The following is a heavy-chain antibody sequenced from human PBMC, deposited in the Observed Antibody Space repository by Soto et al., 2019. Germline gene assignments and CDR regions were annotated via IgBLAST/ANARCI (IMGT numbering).Heavy chain of an antibody. CDR2: INPNSGGT. CDR1: GYTFTGYY. CDR3: ARDYSSSSGWFAP. Sequence: ASVKVSCKASGYTFTGYYMHWVRQAPGQGLEWMGWINPNSGGTNYAQKFQGWVTMTRDTSISTAYMELSRLRSDDTAVYYCARDYSSSSGWFAPWGQGTLVTVSS. D-gene: IGHD6-6*01. V-gene: IGHV1-2*04. J-gene: IGHJ5*02.